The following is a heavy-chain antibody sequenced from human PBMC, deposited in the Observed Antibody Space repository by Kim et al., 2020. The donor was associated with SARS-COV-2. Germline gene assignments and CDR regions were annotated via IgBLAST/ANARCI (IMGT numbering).Heavy chain of an antibody. CDR1: GFTFSSYA. V-gene: IGHV3-30*04. J-gene: IGHJ3*02. CDR2: ISYDGSNK. Sequence: GGSLRLSCAASGFTFSSYAMHWVRQAPGKGLEWVAVISYDGSNKYYADSVKGRFTISRDNSKNTLYLQMNSLRAEDTAVYYCAEIGGNPDAFDIWGQGTMVTVSS. D-gene: IGHD2-15*01. CDR3: AEIGGNPDAFDI.